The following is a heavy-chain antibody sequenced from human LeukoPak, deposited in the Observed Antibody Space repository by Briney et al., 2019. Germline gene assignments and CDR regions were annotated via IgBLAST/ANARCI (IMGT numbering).Heavy chain of an antibody. J-gene: IGHJ4*02. CDR1: GYTFTGYY. CDR3: ARASGLLWFGDLSGY. V-gene: IGHV1-46*01. Sequence: ASVKVSCKASGYTFTGYYMHWVRQAPGQGLEWMGIINPSGGSTSYAQKFQGRVTMTRDTSTSTVYMELSSLRSEDTAVYYCARASGLLWFGDLSGYWGQGTLVTVSS. D-gene: IGHD3-10*01. CDR2: INPSGGST.